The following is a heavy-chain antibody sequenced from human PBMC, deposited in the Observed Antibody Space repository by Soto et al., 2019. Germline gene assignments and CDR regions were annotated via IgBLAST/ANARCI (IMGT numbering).Heavy chain of an antibody. Sequence: SETLSLTCAVYGGSFSGYYWGWIRQPPGKGLEWIGEINHSGSTNYNPSLKSRVTISVDTSKNQFSLKLSSVTAADTAVYYCARDPYYDFWSGYHLYGMDVWGQGTTVTVSS. J-gene: IGHJ6*02. CDR3: ARDPYYDFWSGYHLYGMDV. D-gene: IGHD3-3*01. V-gene: IGHV4-34*01. CDR2: INHSGST. CDR1: GGSFSGYY.